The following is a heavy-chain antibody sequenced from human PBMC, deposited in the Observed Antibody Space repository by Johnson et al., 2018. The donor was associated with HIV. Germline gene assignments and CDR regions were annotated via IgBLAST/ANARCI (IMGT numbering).Heavy chain of an antibody. D-gene: IGHD1-26*01. CDR3: ARRDSGSLSFDI. CDR2: INWNGGRI. Sequence: VQLVESGGGVVQPGRSLRLSCAASGFTFTSYGMSWVRQAPGKGLEWVSGINWNGGRIGYADSVKGRCTISRDNVRNSLYLQMNSLRAEDTAFYYCARRDSGSLSFDIWGQGTMVTVSS. V-gene: IGHV3-20*04. J-gene: IGHJ3*02. CDR1: GFTFTSYG.